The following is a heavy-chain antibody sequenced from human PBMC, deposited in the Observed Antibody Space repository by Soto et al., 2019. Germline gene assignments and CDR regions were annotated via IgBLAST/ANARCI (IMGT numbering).Heavy chain of an antibody. CDR2: IREDGSET. J-gene: IGHJ6*02. D-gene: IGHD3-22*01. V-gene: IGHV3-7*01. Sequence: PGGSLRLSCAASGFTFSSYWMSWVRQAPGQGLEWVANIREDGSETNYVDSVKGRFTISRDNAKNSLYLQMNSLRAEDTAVYHCARDWGYFDNSGFPYFYVMDVWGQGTTVTVSS. CDR3: ARDWGYFDNSGFPYFYVMDV. CDR1: GFTFSSYW.